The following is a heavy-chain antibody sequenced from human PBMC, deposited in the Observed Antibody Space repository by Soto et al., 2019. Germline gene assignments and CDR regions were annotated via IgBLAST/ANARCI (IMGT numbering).Heavy chain of an antibody. CDR1: GFTFSSYW. J-gene: IGHJ5*02. V-gene: IGHV3-7*03. Sequence: GGSLRLSCAASGFTFSSYWMSWVRQAPGKGLEWMANIKQDGSEKYYVDSVKGRFTISRDNAKNSLYLQMNSLRAEDTAVYYCARYYDFWSGYTKYNWFDPWGQGTLVTVSS. D-gene: IGHD3-3*01. CDR3: ARYYDFWSGYTKYNWFDP. CDR2: IKQDGSEK.